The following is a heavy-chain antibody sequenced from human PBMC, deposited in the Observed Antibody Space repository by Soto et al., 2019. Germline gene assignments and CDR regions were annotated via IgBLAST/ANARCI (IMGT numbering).Heavy chain of an antibody. J-gene: IGHJ6*02. V-gene: IGHV3-72*01. CDR1: GLAFSDHY. CDR2: SRNKANSFTT. CDR3: RGDHYSYGIHV. Sequence: EVQVVESGGGLVQPGGSLRLSCAASGLAFSDHYMDWVRQAPGKGLEWVGRSRNKANSFTTEYAACVNGRFSVSRDDSKNSLFLQMNSLKTEDTAVYYCRGDHYSYGIHVWGQGTTVTVSS. D-gene: IGHD2-21*02.